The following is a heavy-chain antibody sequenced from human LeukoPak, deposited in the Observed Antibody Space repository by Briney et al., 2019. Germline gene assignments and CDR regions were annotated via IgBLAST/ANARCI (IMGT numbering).Heavy chain of an antibody. Sequence: SETLSLTCSVYGGHFSGYYWSWIRQPPGKGLEWIGEIHHSGSTNYNPSLKSRVTISVDTSNNQFSLKLSSLTDAITALYYCVRYGNLIVVVPALLDRSWFDPWGRGTLVSVSS. D-gene: IGHD2-2*01. V-gene: IGHV4-34*01. CDR1: GGHFSGYY. CDR2: IHHSGST. CDR3: VRYGNLIVVVPALLDRSWFDP. J-gene: IGHJ5*02.